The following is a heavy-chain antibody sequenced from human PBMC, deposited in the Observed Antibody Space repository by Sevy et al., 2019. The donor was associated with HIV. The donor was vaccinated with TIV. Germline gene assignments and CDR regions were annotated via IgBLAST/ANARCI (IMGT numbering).Heavy chain of an antibody. J-gene: IGHJ5*02. D-gene: IGHD2-15*01. CDR2: FAPQYGET. CDR3: TTVGLRYYSGSSSYQGDWFDP. V-gene: IGHV1-24*01. Sequence: ASVKVSCKVSGYTLTKLSIHWVRQAPGKGLEWMGEFAPQYGETIYAQRFQGRLTMTEDTSPDTAIMELSSLTSEDTAIYYGTTVGLRYYSGSSSYQGDWFDPWGQGTLVTVSS. CDR1: GYTLTKLS.